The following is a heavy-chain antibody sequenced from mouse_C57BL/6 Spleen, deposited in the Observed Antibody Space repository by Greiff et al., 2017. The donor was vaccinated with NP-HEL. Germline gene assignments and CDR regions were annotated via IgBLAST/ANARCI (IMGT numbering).Heavy chain of an antibody. Sequence: DVQLVESGGGLVKPGGSLKLSCAASGFTFSSYTMSWVRQTPEKRLEWVATISGGGGNTYYPDSVKGRFTISRDNAKNTLYLQMSSLRSEDTALYYCARQDGYFDYWGQGTTLTVSS. V-gene: IGHV5-9*01. CDR2: ISGGGGNT. CDR3: ARQDGYFDY. J-gene: IGHJ2*01. CDR1: GFTFSSYT.